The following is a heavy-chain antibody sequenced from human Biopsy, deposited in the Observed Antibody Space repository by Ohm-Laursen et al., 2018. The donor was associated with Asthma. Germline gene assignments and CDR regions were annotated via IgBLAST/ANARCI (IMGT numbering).Heavy chain of an antibody. CDR1: GDSISNGGYY. CDR2: IHKNGIG. CDR3: ARQKLAAAEGPFDL. V-gene: IGHV4-39*01. Sequence: TLSLTCTVSGDSISNGGYYWGWIRQPPGKGLEWVGSIHKNGIGYYKSSLKSRLTISVDTSKNQFSLKVTSVTAADTAVYYCARQKLAAAEGPFDLWGQGTMVTVSS. J-gene: IGHJ3*01. D-gene: IGHD6-13*01.